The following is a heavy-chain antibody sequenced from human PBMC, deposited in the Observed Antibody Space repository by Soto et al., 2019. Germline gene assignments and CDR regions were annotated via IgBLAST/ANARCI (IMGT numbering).Heavy chain of an antibody. D-gene: IGHD5-18*01. CDR3: AREGGYSYGPYFDY. Sequence: QVQLQESGPGLVKPSQTLSLTCTVSGGSISSGDYYWSWIRQPPGKGLEWIGYIYYSGSTYYNPSLKRRVTISVDTSKNQFSLKLSSVTAADTAVYYCAREGGYSYGPYFDYWGQGPLVTVSS. V-gene: IGHV4-30-4*01. CDR1: GGSISSGDYY. CDR2: IYYSGST. J-gene: IGHJ4*02.